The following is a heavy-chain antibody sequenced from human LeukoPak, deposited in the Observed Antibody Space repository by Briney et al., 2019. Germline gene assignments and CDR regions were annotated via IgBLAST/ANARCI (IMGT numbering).Heavy chain of an antibody. CDR3: AREGQLWSRQNYYYYMDV. V-gene: IGHV1-2*02. J-gene: IGHJ6*03. CDR2: INPNSGGT. D-gene: IGHD5-18*01. Sequence: ASVKVSCKASGYTFTGYYMHWVRQAPGQGLEWMGWINPNSGGTNYAQKFQGRVTMTRDTSISTAYMELSRLRSDDTAVYYCAREGQLWSRQNYYYYMDVWGKGTTVTVSS. CDR1: GYTFTGYY.